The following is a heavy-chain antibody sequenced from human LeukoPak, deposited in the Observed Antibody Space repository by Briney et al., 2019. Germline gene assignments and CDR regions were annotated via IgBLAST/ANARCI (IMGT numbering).Heavy chain of an antibody. V-gene: IGHV4-59*08. CDR3: ARHGNVSSGYWGLGYYCMDV. CDR1: GGSISSYY. D-gene: IGHD6-13*01. Sequence: SETLSLTCTVSGGSISSYYWSWIRQPPGKGLEWIGYIYYSGSTNYNPSLKSRVTISVDTSKNQFSLKLSSVTAADTAVYYCARHGNVSSGYWGLGYYCMDVWGQGTTVTVSS. CDR2: IYYSGST. J-gene: IGHJ6*02.